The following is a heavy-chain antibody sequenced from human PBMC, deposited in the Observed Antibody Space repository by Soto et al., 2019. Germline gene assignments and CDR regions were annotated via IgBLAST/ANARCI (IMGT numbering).Heavy chain of an antibody. D-gene: IGHD3-10*01. CDR1: GFTFSNYA. CDR2: ISGGGIST. Sequence: EVQLLESGGGLVQPGGSLTLSCAASGFTFSNYAMSWVRQAPGKGLERVSAISGGGISTYYADSVRGRFTIYRDNSRNTLYIRMNRLRAEDTAVYYCARDAISMVRGTNNWFDPWGQGTLVTVSS. J-gene: IGHJ5*02. CDR3: ARDAISMVRGTNNWFDP. V-gene: IGHV3-23*01.